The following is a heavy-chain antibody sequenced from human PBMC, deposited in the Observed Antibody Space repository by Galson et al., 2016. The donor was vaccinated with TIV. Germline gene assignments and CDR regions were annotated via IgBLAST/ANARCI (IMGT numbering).Heavy chain of an antibody. V-gene: IGHV3-33*01. CDR1: GFTFSSYG. CDR3: ARAVTIFGVVISYNGMDV. J-gene: IGHJ6*02. Sequence: SLRLSCAASGFTFSSYGMNWVRQAPGKGLEWVAVVWYDGSKTYYGHTVKGRFTITRDNSKNTLYLQMNSLRAEDTAVYYCARAVTIFGVVISYNGMDVWGQGTTVTVSS. D-gene: IGHD3-3*01. CDR2: VWYDGSKT.